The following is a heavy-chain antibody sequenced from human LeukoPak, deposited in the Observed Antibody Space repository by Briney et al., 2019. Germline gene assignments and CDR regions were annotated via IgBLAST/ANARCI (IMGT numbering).Heavy chain of an antibody. CDR2: ISASTSNI. D-gene: IGHD2-2*01. J-gene: IGHJ4*02. V-gene: IGHV3-23*01. CDR1: GFTFSSYA. CDR3: AKDVSPIVVVPAAIHY. Sequence: GGSLRLSCAASGFTFSSYAMTWVRQAPGKGLEWVSFISASTSNIFYADSVKGRFTISRDNSKNTMYLQMNSLRAEDTAVYYCAKDVSPIVVVPAAIHYWGQGTLVTVSS.